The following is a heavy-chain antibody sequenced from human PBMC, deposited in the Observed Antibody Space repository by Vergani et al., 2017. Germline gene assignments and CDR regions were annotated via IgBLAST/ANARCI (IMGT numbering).Heavy chain of an antibody. J-gene: IGHJ5*02. CDR2: IYPGYSDT. CDR3: ARRGQLNLGVDWFDP. Sequence: DVHLVQSGAEVKKPGESLKISCKVSGYSFTSYWIGWVRQMPGKGLEWMGIIYPGYSDTRYSPSFQGQVTISADKSISTAYLQWSGLKASDTAMYYCARRGQLNLGVDWFDPWGQGTLVTVSS. CDR1: GYSFTSYW. D-gene: IGHD3-3*01. V-gene: IGHV5-51*01.